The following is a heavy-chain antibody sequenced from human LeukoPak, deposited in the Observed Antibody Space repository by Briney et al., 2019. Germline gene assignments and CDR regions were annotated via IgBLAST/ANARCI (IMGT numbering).Heavy chain of an antibody. J-gene: IGHJ4*02. CDR3: ARGYYYDSNSGNFDY. D-gene: IGHD3-22*01. V-gene: IGHV1-46*01. CDR1: GYTFTSYY. Sequence: GASVKVSCKASGYTFTSYYMHWMRQAPGQGLEWMGIVHPSGGSTSYAQKFQGRVTMTSDTSTSTVYMELSSLRSEDTAVYYCARGYYYDSNSGNFDYWGQGTLVTVSS. CDR2: VHPSGGST.